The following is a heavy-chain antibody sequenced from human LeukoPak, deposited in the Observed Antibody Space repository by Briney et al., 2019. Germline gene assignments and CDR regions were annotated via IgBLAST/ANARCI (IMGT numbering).Heavy chain of an antibody. V-gene: IGHV3-74*01. D-gene: IGHD6-19*01. J-gene: IGHJ4*02. CDR2: INGNGGAP. CDR1: GFTFRNHW. Sequence: GGSLRLSCAASGFTFRNHWMHWVRQAPGKGLVWVSRINGNGGAPSYADSVKGRFTISRDNAKNTLYLQMNSLRGDDTAVYYCARVDGGLAVAGISGRKGFDYWGQGTLVTVSS. CDR3: ARVDGGLAVAGISGRKGFDY.